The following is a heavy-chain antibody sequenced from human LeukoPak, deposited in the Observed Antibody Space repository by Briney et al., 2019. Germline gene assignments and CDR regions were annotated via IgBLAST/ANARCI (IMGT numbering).Heavy chain of an antibody. CDR1: GFTFGSYA. Sequence: PGRSLRLSCAASGFTFGSYAMHWVRQAPGKGLEWVAVISYDGSNKYYADSVKGRFTISRDNSKNTLYLQMNSLRAEDTAVYYCARSSGSGSLVLDYWGQGTLVTVSS. J-gene: IGHJ4*02. CDR3: ARSSGSGSLVLDY. D-gene: IGHD3-10*01. CDR2: ISYDGSNK. V-gene: IGHV3-30-3*01.